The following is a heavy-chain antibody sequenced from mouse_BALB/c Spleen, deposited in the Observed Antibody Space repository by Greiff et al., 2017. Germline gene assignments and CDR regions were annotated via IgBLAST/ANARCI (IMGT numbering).Heavy chain of an antibody. CDR2: INPSSGYT. Sequence: VQLQQSGAELARPGASVKLSCKASGYTFTSYTMHWVKQRPGQGLEWIGYINPSSGYTNYNQKFKDKATLTADKSSSTAYMQLSSLTSEDSAVYYCARWGYGNYVTWFAYWGQGTLVTVSA. CDR3: ARWGYGNYVTWFAY. D-gene: IGHD2-1*01. J-gene: IGHJ3*01. CDR1: GYTFTSYT. V-gene: IGHV1-4*01.